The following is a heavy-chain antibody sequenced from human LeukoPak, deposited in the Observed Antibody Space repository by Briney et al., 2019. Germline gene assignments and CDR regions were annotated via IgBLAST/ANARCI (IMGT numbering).Heavy chain of an antibody. CDR1: GFTFTYHY. J-gene: IGHJ4*02. CDR3: VREGEGPLSKDFDY. V-gene: IGHV1-2*02. CDR2: IGPHSTFT. D-gene: IGHD2/OR15-2a*01. Sequence: ASVKVSCKSSGFTFTYHYIHWVRQGPGQGLEWMGYIGPHSTFTSSPQELQGRVTMTRDASMSTAYMELTRLTSDDTAVYYCVREGEGPLSKDFDYWGQGTLVTVSS.